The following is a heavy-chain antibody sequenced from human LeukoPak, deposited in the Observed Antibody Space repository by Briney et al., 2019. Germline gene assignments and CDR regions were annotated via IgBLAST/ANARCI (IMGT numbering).Heavy chain of an antibody. J-gene: IGHJ4*02. CDR2: SNHSGST. V-gene: IGHV4-34*01. CDR3: ERGPKRGLIAVAGTLDY. D-gene: IGHD6-19*01. Sequence: SETLSLTCAVYGGSLSGYDWSWIRQPPGKGLELMGESNHSGSTNYNPSLKSRVTISVDTSKNQFSLKLSSVPDADTAVYYCERGPKRGLIAVAGTLDYWGQGTLVTVSS. CDR1: GGSLSGYD.